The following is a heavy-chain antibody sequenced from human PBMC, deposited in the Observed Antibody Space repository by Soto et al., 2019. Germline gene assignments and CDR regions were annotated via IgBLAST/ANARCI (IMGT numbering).Heavy chain of an antibody. CDR2: IYSGGST. J-gene: IGHJ4*02. CDR3: ARGGAAAGTLFFDY. D-gene: IGHD6-13*01. Sequence: GGSLRLSCAASGFTVSSNYMSWVRQAPGKGLEWVSVIYSGGSTYYADSVKGRFTISRDNSKNTLYLQMNSLRAEDTAVYYCARGGAAAGTLFFDYWGQGTLVTVSS. CDR1: GFTVSSNY. V-gene: IGHV3-53*01.